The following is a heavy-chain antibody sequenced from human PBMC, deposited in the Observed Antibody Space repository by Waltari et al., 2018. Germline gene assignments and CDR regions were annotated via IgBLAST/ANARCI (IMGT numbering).Heavy chain of an antibody. J-gene: IGHJ3*02. D-gene: IGHD1-1*01. CDR3: ANGRGRQHAFDI. CDR2: IIPILGIA. Sequence: QGLEWMGRIIPILGIANYAQKFQGRVTITADKSTSTAYMELSSLRSEDTAVYYCANGRGRQHAFDIWGQGTMVTVSS. V-gene: IGHV1-69*02.